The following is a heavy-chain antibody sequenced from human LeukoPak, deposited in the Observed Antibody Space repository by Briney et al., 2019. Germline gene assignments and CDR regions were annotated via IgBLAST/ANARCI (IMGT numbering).Heavy chain of an antibody. D-gene: IGHD3-16*02. CDR2: IYYSGST. J-gene: IGHJ4*02. CDR3: ARPRRWVWGSYRYTDYFDY. Sequence: SETLSLTCTVSGGSISSSSYYWGWIRQPPGKGLEWIGSIYYSGSTYYNPSLKSRVTISVDTSKNQFSLKLSSVTAADTAVYYCARPRRWVWGSYRYTDYFDYWGQGTLVTVSS. V-gene: IGHV4-39*07. CDR1: GGSISSSSYY.